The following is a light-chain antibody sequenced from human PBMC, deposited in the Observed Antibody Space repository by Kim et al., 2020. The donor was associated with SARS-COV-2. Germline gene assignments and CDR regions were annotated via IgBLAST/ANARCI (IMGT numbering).Light chain of an antibody. CDR2: SNN. CDR3: ATWDDSLNGVV. CDR1: RSNILSDN. Sequence: RVTISCSGSRSNILSDNVNWYQQVPGPTPKLLIYSNNLRPSGFPDRFSGSKSGTSASLAISGLQSEDEADYYCATWDDSLNGVVFGGGTQLTVL. J-gene: IGLJ3*02. V-gene: IGLV1-44*01.